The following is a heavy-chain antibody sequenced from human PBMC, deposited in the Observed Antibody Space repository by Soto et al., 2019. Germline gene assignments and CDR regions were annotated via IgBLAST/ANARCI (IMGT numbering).Heavy chain of an antibody. D-gene: IGHD3-10*01. V-gene: IGHV4-34*01. Sequence: PSETLSLTCAVYGGSFSGYYWSWIRQPPGKGLEWIGEINHSGSTNYNPSLKSRVTISVDTSKNQFSLKLSSVTAADTAVYYCARGLSYYDSGSYFSPYYYYGMDVWGQGTTVTVSS. J-gene: IGHJ6*02. CDR2: INHSGST. CDR1: GGSFSGYY. CDR3: ARGLSYYDSGSYFSPYYYYGMDV.